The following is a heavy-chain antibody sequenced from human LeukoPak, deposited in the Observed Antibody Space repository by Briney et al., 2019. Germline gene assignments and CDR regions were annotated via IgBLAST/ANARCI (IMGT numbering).Heavy chain of an antibody. CDR1: GFTFSSYS. CDR3: ARDYYDSTRTFDY. CDR2: ISSSSSYI. J-gene: IGHJ4*02. D-gene: IGHD3-22*01. V-gene: IGHV3-21*01. Sequence: PGGSLRLSCAASGFTFSSYSMNWVRQAPGKGLEWVSSISSSSSYIYYADSVKGRFTISRDNAKNSLYLQMNSLRAEDTAVYYCARDYYDSTRTFDYWGQGTLVTVSS.